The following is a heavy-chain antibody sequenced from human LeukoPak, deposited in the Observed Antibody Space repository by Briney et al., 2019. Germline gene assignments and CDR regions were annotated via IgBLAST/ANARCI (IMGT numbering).Heavy chain of an antibody. J-gene: IGHJ4*02. Sequence: PGRSLRLSRTASGFIFSNHGMHWVRQAPGKGLEWVAVISYDGSNKYYADSVKGRFTISRDNSKNTLYLQMNSLRAEDTAVYYCAKDHEMGYWGQGTLVTVSS. CDR3: AKDHEMGY. CDR2: ISYDGSNK. D-gene: IGHD5-24*01. CDR1: GFIFSNHG. V-gene: IGHV3-30*18.